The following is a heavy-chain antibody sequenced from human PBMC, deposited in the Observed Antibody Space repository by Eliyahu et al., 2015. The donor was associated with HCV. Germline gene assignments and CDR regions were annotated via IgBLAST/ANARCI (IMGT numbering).Heavy chain of an antibody. Sequence: QVQLVQSGPEVKKPGASVTXSXKASGYTFTTPDISWVRQAPGQGLEWMGWINTYNDTTDFTEKVHGRVTMTTHTYTTTAYMELRSLTSDDTAVYYCARTTPLGAVMDVWGQGTTVTVSS. CDR1: GYTFTTPD. CDR3: ARTTPLGAVMDV. J-gene: IGHJ6*02. D-gene: IGHD1-26*01. V-gene: IGHV1-18*01. CDR2: INTYNDTT.